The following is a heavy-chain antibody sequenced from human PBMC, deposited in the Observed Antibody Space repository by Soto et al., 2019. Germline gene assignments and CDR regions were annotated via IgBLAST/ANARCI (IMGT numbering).Heavy chain of an antibody. V-gene: IGHV3-23*01. D-gene: IGHD2-2*01. J-gene: IGHJ3*02. CDR1: GFTFSSYA. CDR2: ISGSGGST. CDR3: AKVLVGFRDIVVVPAGDAFDI. Sequence: GGSLRLSCAASGFTFSSYAMSWVRQAPGKGLEWVSAISGSGGSTYYADSVKGRFTISRDNSKNTLYLQMNSLRAEDTAVYYCAKVLVGFRDIVVVPAGDAFDIWGQGTMVTVSS.